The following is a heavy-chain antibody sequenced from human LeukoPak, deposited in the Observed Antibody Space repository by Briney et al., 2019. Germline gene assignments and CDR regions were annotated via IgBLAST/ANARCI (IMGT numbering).Heavy chain of an antibody. Sequence: PGGSLRLSCAASGFTFSSYDMSWVRQASGKGLEWVSYISRSSSNIYHAESVEGRLTISRDNAKNSLYLQMNSLRAEDTAVYYCARDERWLQLPYYYYYYMDVWGKGTTVTVSS. D-gene: IGHD5-24*01. CDR1: GFTFSSYD. J-gene: IGHJ6*03. CDR2: ISRSSSNI. CDR3: ARDERWLQLPYYYYYYMDV. V-gene: IGHV3-48*01.